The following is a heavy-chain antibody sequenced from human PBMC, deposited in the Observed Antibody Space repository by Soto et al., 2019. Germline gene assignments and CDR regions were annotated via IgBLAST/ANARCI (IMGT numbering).Heavy chain of an antibody. CDR1: GGTFSNYA. J-gene: IGHJ5*02. D-gene: IGHD1-1*01. V-gene: IGHV1-69*01. CDR3: ARDHNWNDVGNWFDP. Sequence: QVQLVQSGAEVKKPESSVKGSCKASGGTFSNYAFGWVRQAPGQGLEWMGGIIPMFATTSYAQKFQGRVTITADESTSTVYMELSSLRSEDTAVYYCARDHNWNDVGNWFDPWGQGTPVTVSS. CDR2: IIPMFATT.